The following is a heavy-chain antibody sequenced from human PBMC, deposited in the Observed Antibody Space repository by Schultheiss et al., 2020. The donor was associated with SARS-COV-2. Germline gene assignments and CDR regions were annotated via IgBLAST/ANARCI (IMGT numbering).Heavy chain of an antibody. J-gene: IGHJ6*02. Sequence: SETLSLTCTVSGGSISSGGYYWSWIRQHPGKGLEWIGYIYYSGSTYYNPSLKSRVIISVDTSKNQFSLKVSSVTAADTAVYYCARDLRFGEFYYYYGMDVWGQGTTVTVSS. CDR2: IYYSGST. V-gene: IGHV4-31*03. CDR3: ARDLRFGEFYYYYGMDV. D-gene: IGHD3-10*01. CDR1: GGSISSGGYY.